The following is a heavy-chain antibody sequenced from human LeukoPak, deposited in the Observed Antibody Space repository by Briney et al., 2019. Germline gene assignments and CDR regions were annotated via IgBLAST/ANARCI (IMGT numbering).Heavy chain of an antibody. CDR2: IYYSGGT. CDR3: ARVTGYVMEDYLDY. D-gene: IGHD6-13*01. J-gene: IGHJ4*02. Sequence: SETLSLTCTVSGGSISSYYWSWIRQPPGKGLEWIGYIYYSGGTNYNPSLKSRVTISVDTSKNQFSLRLSSVTAADTAVYYCARVTGYVMEDYLDYWGQGTLVTVSS. V-gene: IGHV4-59*01. CDR1: GGSISSYY.